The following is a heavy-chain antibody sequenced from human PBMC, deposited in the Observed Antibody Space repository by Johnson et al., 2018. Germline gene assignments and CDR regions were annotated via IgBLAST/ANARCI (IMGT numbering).Heavy chain of an antibody. CDR3: AKEGLRFLVVGYYMDV. Sequence: EVQLLESGGGLVQPGGSLRLSCAASGFTFSSYSMNWVRQAPGTGLEWVSYISSSSSTMYYADSVTGRFTISRDNAKNSLYLQMNSLRAEDTAVYYCAKEGLRFLVVGYYMDVWGKVTTVTVSS. J-gene: IGHJ6*03. CDR1: GFTFSSYS. D-gene: IGHD3-3*01. CDR2: ISSSSSTM. V-gene: IGHV3-48*01.